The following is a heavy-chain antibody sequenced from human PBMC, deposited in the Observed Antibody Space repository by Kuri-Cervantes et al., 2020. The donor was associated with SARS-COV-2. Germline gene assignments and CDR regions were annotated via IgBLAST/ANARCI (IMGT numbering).Heavy chain of an antibody. V-gene: IGHV4-39*01. J-gene: IGHJ4*02. CDR3: ARTRVYFDY. CDR2: IYYSGST. Sequence: ESLKISCPVSGGSISSSSYYWGWIRQPPGKGLEWIGSIYYSGSTYYNPSLKSRVTISVDTSKNQFSLKLSSVTAADTAVYYCARTRVYFDYWGQGILVTVSS. CDR1: GGSISSSSYY.